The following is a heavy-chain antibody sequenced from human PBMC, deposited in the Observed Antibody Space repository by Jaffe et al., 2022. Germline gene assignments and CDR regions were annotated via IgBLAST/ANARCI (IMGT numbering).Heavy chain of an antibody. Sequence: QVQLQESGPGLVKPSETLSLTCTVSGGSISSYYWSWIRQPPGKGLEWIGYIYYSGSTNYNPSLKSRVTISVDTSKNQFSLKLSSVTAADTAVYYCASMTVGYCSSTSCYSNYFDYWGQGTLVTVSS. J-gene: IGHJ4*02. CDR2: IYYSGST. V-gene: IGHV4-59*01. D-gene: IGHD2-2*02. CDR3: ASMTVGYCSSTSCYSNYFDY. CDR1: GGSISSYY.